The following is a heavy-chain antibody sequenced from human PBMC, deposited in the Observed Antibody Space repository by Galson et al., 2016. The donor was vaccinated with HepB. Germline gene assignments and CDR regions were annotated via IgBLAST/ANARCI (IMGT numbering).Heavy chain of an antibody. D-gene: IGHD2-15*01. CDR2: IDPSDSYI. V-gene: IGHV5-10-1*01. CDR3: ARKSGGYCSGGNCYEIDY. Sequence: QSGAEVKKPGESLRISCKGSGYSFTSYWITWVRQMPGKGLEWMGRIDPSDSYINYSPSFQGHVTISADKSITTAYLQWSSLKASDTAIYYCARKSGGYCSGGNCYEIDYWGQGTLVTVSS. CDR1: GYSFTSYW. J-gene: IGHJ4*02.